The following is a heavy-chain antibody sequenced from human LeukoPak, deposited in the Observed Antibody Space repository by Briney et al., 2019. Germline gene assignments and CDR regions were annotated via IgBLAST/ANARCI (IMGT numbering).Heavy chain of an antibody. CDR1: GFTFSSYG. D-gene: IGHD4-11*01. CDR3: AKTPYSNPFRVPFDY. V-gene: IGHV3-23*01. J-gene: IGHJ4*02. Sequence: GGPLRLSCAASGFTFSSYGMHWVRQAPGKGLEWVSAISGSGGSTYYADSVKGRFTISRDNSKNTLYLQMNSLRAEDTAVYYCAKTPYSNPFRVPFDYWGQGTLVTVSS. CDR2: ISGSGGST.